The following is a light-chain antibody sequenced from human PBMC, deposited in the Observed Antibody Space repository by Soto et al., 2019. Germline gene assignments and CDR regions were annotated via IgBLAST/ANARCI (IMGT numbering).Light chain of an antibody. Sequence: EIELTQSPATLSLSPGERATLSCRASQSVSSYLAWFQQRPGQPPRLLIHDASSRATGIPARFSGSGSGTDFTLTISSLEPEDFAVYYCQQRSNWPLTFGGGTKVEIK. V-gene: IGKV3-11*01. J-gene: IGKJ4*01. CDR3: QQRSNWPLT. CDR1: QSVSSY. CDR2: DAS.